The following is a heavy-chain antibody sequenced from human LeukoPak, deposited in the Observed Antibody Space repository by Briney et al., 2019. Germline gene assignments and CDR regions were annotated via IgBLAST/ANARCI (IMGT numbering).Heavy chain of an antibody. V-gene: IGHV4-4*07. J-gene: IGHJ4*02. CDR1: ADSITNYY. D-gene: IGHD3/OR15-3a*01. CDR2: IYISGST. CDR3: ARQTGSGLFILP. Sequence: SETLSLTCSVSADSITNYYWNWIRQPAGKVLEWIGRIYISGSTYYNPSLKSRVTISVDTSKNQFSLKLSSVTAADTAVYYCARQTGSGLFILPGGQGTLVTVSS.